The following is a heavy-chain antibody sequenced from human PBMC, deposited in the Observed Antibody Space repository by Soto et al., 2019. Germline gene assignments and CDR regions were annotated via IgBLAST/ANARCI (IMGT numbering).Heavy chain of an antibody. CDR2: INLSGGST. J-gene: IGHJ3*02. CDR1: GYTFTSYY. CDR3: ARVYCSSTSCYAQPHDAFDI. V-gene: IGHV1-46*01. D-gene: IGHD2-2*01. Sequence: ASVKVSCKASGYTFTSYYMHWVRQAPGQGLEWLGIINLSGGSTSYAQKFQGRVTMTRDTSTSTVYMELSSLRSEDTAVYYCARVYCSSTSCYAQPHDAFDIWGQGTMVTVSS.